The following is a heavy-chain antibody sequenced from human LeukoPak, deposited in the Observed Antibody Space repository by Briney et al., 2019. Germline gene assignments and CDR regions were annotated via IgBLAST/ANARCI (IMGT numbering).Heavy chain of an antibody. J-gene: IGHJ4*02. V-gene: IGHV1-2*02. D-gene: IGHD3-3*01. Sequence: ASVKVSCKASGYTFTGYYMHWVRQAPGQGLEWMGWINPNSGGTNYAQKFQGRVTMTRDTSISTAYMELSRLRSDDTAVYYCATLLAVNGRSADYYFDYWGQGTLVTVSS. CDR1: GYTFTGYY. CDR2: INPNSGGT. CDR3: ATLLAVNGRSADYYFDY.